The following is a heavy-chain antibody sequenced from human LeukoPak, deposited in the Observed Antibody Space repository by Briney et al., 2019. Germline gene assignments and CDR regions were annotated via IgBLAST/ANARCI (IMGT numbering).Heavy chain of an antibody. CDR1: GASISSWY. Sequence: PSETLSLTCTVSGASISSWYWSWLRQPPGKGLEWIGYIYYSGSTNYNPSLKSRVTISVDTSKNQFSLKLSSVTAADTAVYYCARFTRATIPGDYYYYYMDVWGKGTTVTVSS. J-gene: IGHJ6*03. CDR2: IYYSGST. V-gene: IGHV4-59*01. D-gene: IGHD5-12*01. CDR3: ARFTRATIPGDYYYYYMDV.